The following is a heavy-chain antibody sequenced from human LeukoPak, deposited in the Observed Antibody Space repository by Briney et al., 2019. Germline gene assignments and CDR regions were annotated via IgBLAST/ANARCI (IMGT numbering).Heavy chain of an antibody. Sequence: GGSLRLSCAASGFTFSTYAMHWVRQAPGKGLECVSAISSNGGRTYYANSVKGRFTISRDNSKNKLYLQMDSLRAEDMAVYYCAKSGLAGHNRRLYYYYYIDLWGKGTTVTVSS. CDR1: GFTFSTYA. CDR2: ISSNGGRT. D-gene: IGHD6-13*01. CDR3: AKSGLAGHNRRLYYYYYIDL. V-gene: IGHV3-64*01. J-gene: IGHJ6*03.